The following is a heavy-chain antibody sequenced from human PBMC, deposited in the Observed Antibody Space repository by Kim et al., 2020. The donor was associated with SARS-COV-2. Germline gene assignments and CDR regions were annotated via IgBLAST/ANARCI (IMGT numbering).Heavy chain of an antibody. CDR1: GYTFTGYY. Sequence: ASVKVSCKASGYTFTGYYMHWVRQAPGQGLEWMGWINPNSGGTNYAQKFQGRVTMTRDTSISTAYMELSRLRSDDTAVYYCARGSIAARRNGPHTTYGMDVWGQGTTVTVSS. V-gene: IGHV1-2*02. CDR2: INPNSGGT. D-gene: IGHD6-6*01. CDR3: ARGSIAARRNGPHTTYGMDV. J-gene: IGHJ6*02.